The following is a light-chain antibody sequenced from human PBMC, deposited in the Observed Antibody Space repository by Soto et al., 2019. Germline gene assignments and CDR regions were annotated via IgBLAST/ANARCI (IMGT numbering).Light chain of an antibody. V-gene: IGKV1-39*01. CDR1: QSISSY. CDR2: AAS. J-gene: IGKJ3*01. CDR3: QQSYSSPLN. Sequence: DIQMTQSPSSLSASVGDRVTIACRASQSISSYLNWYQQKPGKAPKLLICAASSLQSGVPSRFSGSGSGTDFTLTISSLQPEDFATYYCQQSYSSPLNFGPGTKVDIK.